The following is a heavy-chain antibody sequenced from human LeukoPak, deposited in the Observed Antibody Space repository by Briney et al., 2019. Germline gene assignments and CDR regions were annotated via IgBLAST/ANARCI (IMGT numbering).Heavy chain of an antibody. D-gene: IGHD6-19*01. CDR2: ISGSGGST. V-gene: IGHV3-23*01. CDR1: GFTFSSYA. CDR3: AKGRGSGWNFDY. J-gene: IGHJ4*02. Sequence: GGSLRLSCAASGFTFSSYAMSWVRQAPGKGLEWISAISGSGGSTYYADSVKGRFTISRDNSKNTLYLQMNSLRAEDSAVYYCAKGRGSGWNFDYWGQGTLVTVSS.